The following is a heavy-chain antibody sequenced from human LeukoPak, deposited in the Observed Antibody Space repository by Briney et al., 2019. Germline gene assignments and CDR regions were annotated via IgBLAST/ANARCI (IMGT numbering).Heavy chain of an antibody. CDR3: AREMATITGGMDV. V-gene: IGHV1-46*01. CDR1: GYTFTSYY. Sequence: ASVKVSCKAPGYTFTSYYMHWVRQAPGQGLEWMGIINPSGGSTSYAQKFQGRVTMTRDTSTSTVYMELSSLRSEDTAVYYCAREMATITGGMDVWGQGTTVTVSS. D-gene: IGHD5-24*01. J-gene: IGHJ6*02. CDR2: INPSGGST.